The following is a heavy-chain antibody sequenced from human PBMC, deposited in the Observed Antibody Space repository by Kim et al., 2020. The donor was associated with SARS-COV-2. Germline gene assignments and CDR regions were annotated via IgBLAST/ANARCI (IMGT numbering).Heavy chain of an antibody. V-gene: IGHV4-39*01. J-gene: IGHJ4*01. D-gene: IGHD3-10*01. CDR3: ANAAGRDYSVGFDY. Sequence: SETLSLTCTVSGAYITRSTYYWAWIRQIPGKGMEWIGSIYYNGKTYYSPFLKSRVTIFLDTTKNQFSLKISAGTAADTSIYYCANAAGRDYSVGFDYWG. CDR2: IYYNGKT. CDR1: GAYITRSTYY.